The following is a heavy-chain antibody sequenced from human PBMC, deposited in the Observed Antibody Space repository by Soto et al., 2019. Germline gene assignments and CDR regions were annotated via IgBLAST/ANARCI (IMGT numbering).Heavy chain of an antibody. CDR2: IYWNGVN. J-gene: IGHJ4*02. V-gene: IGHV2-5*01. CDR1: GFLLSSVGVG. CDR3: AHTRYNTSPETFDF. Sequence: QITLKESGPTLVKPTQTLTLTCTFSGFLLSSVGVGVGWIRQPPGKALEWLAVIYWNGVNYYSPSLQSRLTITKNTSKNQVVLTMTNIDPVDTATYYCAHTRYNTSPETFDFWGQGPLVTVSS. D-gene: IGHD1-20*01.